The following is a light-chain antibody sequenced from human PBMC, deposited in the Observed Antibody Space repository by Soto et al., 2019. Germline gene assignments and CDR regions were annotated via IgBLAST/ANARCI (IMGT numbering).Light chain of an antibody. J-gene: IGLJ1*01. CDR2: GDN. CDR3: QSYDISLHNYV. Sequence: QSVLTQPPSVSGAPGQRVSISCTGSTSNIGAPYDVHWYQHLPGAAPKLLIYGDNNRPSGVPDRFSGSKSGTSASLASTSLQAEDEADYYCQSYDISLHNYVFGTGTKVTVL. V-gene: IGLV1-40*01. CDR1: TSNIGAPYD.